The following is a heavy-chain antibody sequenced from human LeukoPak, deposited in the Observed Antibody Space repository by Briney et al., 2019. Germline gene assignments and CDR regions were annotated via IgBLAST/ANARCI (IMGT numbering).Heavy chain of an antibody. D-gene: IGHD1-26*01. V-gene: IGHV5-51*01. CDR1: GYSFTSYW. J-gene: IGHJ4*02. Sequence: GESLKISCKGSGYSFTSYWIGWVRQMPGKGLEWMGIIYPGDSDTRYSPSFQGRVTISADKSISTAYLQWSSLKASDTAMYYCARLAAGVGATKTAFDYWGQGTLVTVSS. CDR3: ARLAAGVGATKTAFDY. CDR2: IYPGDSDT.